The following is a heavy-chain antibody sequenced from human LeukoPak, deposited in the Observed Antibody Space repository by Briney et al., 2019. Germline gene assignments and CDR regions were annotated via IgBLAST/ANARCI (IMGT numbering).Heavy chain of an antibody. Sequence: PGGSLRLSCAASGFTFSSYGMHWVRQAPGKGLEWVAVISYDGSNKYYADSVKGRFTISRDNSKNTQYLQMNSLRAEDTAVYYCANDSSTMGEPHYYYYCMDFWGQGTTVTVSS. V-gene: IGHV3-30*18. CDR3: ANDSSTMGEPHYYYYCMDF. D-gene: IGHD3-10*01. CDR1: GFTFSSYG. J-gene: IGHJ6*02. CDR2: ISYDGSNK.